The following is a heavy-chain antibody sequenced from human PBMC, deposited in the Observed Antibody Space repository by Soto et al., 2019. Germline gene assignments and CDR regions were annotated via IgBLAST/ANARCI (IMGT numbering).Heavy chain of an antibody. V-gene: IGHV4-30-2*01. CDR1: GGSLSGATYS. Sequence: SETLSLTCGVSGGSLSGATYSWNWIRQPPGKGLGWIGYIFPSGTTYYNPSLKSRVTISIDVSKNQFSLSLRSLTAADTAVYYCARSREFDYWSQGTLVTVSS. CDR3: ARSREFDY. CDR2: IFPSGTT. J-gene: IGHJ4*02.